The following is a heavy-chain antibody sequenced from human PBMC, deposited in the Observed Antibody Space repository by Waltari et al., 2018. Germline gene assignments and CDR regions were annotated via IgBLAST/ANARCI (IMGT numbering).Heavy chain of an antibody. CDR3: AREIVLSRYFDWLWGWFDP. Sequence: QVQLQESGPGLVKPSETLSLTCTVSGGSISSYYWSWIRQPAGKGLEWIGRIYTSGSTNYNPSLKSRVTMSVDTSKNQFSRKLSSVTAADTAVYYCAREIVLSRYFDWLWGWFDPWGQGTLVTVSS. CDR2: IYTSGST. CDR1: GGSISSYY. D-gene: IGHD3-9*01. V-gene: IGHV4-4*07. J-gene: IGHJ5*02.